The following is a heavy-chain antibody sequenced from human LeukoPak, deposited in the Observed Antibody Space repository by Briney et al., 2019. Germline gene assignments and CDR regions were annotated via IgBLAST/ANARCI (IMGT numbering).Heavy chain of an antibody. CDR2: IFYSGST. CDR3: ARGKKSYYYYYMDV. V-gene: IGHV4-39*01. CDR1: SGSISNSNYY. J-gene: IGHJ6*03. D-gene: IGHD4-23*01. Sequence: SETLSLTCTVSSGSISNSNYYWGWLRQPPGTGLEWIGSIFYSGSTDYNPSLKSRVTISVDTSKNQFSLKLNSVTAADTAVYYCARGKKSYYYYYMDVWGKGTTVTVSS.